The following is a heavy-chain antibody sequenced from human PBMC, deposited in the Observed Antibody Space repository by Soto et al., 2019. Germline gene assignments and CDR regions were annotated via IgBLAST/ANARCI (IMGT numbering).Heavy chain of an antibody. Sequence: EVQLLESGGGLVQPGGSLRFSCAASGFTFITYAMSWVRQAPGKGLEWVSAISGSGGSTYYADSVKGRFTISRDNSKKTLDLQMTSLRAEDTAVYYCVKINGYSSCWCDYWGQGTLVSVSS. D-gene: IGHD6-19*01. CDR3: VKINGYSSCWCDY. J-gene: IGHJ4*02. V-gene: IGHV3-23*01. CDR1: GFTFITYA. CDR2: ISGSGGST.